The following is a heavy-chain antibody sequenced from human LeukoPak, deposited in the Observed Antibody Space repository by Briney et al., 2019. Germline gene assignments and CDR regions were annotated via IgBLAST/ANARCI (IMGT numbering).Heavy chain of an antibody. V-gene: IGHV1-2*02. CDR1: GYTFTGYY. J-gene: IGHJ3*02. Sequence: ASVKVSCKASGYTFTGYYMHWVRQAPGQGLEWMGWINPNSGGTNYAQKFQGRVTMTRDTSISTAYMELSRLRSEDTAVYYCARGRHYYDSSDYYYEGDAFDIWGQGTMVTVSP. CDR2: INPNSGGT. CDR3: ARGRHYYDSSDYYYEGDAFDI. D-gene: IGHD3-22*01.